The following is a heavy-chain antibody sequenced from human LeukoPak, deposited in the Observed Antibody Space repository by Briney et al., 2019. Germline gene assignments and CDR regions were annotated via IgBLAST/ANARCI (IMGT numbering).Heavy chain of an antibody. CDR2: IKQDGSEK. D-gene: IGHD3-3*01. CDR3: ASPEWLPDSFDI. V-gene: IGHV3-7*01. J-gene: IGHJ3*02. Sequence: GGPLRLSCAGSGFTFSNYWMSWVRKPPGKGLEWVANIKQDGSEKYYVDSVKGRFTISRDNAKNSVYLQMNSLRAEDTAVYYCASPEWLPDSFDIWGQGTMVTVSS. CDR1: GFTFSNYW.